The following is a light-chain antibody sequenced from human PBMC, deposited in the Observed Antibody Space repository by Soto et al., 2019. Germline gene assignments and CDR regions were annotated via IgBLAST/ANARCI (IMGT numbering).Light chain of an antibody. CDR1: SSDVGAYNY. Sequence: QSVLTRPRSVSGSPGQSVTISCTGTSSDVGAYNYVSWYQQRPGKAPKLIIYGVSRRPSGVPDRFSGSKSGNTASLTVSGLQAEDEADYYCCSYAGNYTFYVFGSGAKVTVL. CDR3: CSYAGNYTFYV. CDR2: GVS. J-gene: IGLJ1*01. V-gene: IGLV2-11*01.